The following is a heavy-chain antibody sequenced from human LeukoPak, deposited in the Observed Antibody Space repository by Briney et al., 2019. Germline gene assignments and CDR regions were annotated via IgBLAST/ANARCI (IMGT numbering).Heavy chain of an antibody. Sequence: SGPTLVKPSQTLTLTCTFSGFSFNNSGVAVGWVRQPPGKALEWLALIFWDYDKWYSPSLKSRLTITKDTSKDQVVLTMTNMGRADTGTYYCAHDTTAPQGFEYWGQGTLVSVSS. CDR3: AHDTTAPQGFEY. CDR2: IFWDYDK. J-gene: IGHJ4*02. CDR1: GFSFNNSGVA. V-gene: IGHV2-5*02. D-gene: IGHD1-1*01.